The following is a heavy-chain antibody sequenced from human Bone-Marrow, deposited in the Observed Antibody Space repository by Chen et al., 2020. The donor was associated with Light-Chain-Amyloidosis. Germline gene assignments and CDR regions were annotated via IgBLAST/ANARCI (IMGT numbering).Heavy chain of an antibody. CDR2: IYPDDSDA. Sequence: EVQLEQSGPEVKKPGESLKISCKGSGYTFPNYWIGWVRQMPGKGLEWTGVIYPDDSDARYSPSFEGQVTISADKSNTTAYLQWRSLKASDTAMYYCARRRDGYNFDYWGQGTLVTVSS. CDR1: GYTFPNYW. J-gene: IGHJ4*02. V-gene: IGHV5-51*01. CDR3: ARRRDGYNFDY. D-gene: IGHD5-12*01.